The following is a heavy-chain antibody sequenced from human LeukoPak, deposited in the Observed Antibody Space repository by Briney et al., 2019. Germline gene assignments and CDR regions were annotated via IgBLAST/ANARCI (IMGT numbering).Heavy chain of an antibody. CDR2: IYYSGST. D-gene: IGHD3-10*01. CDR3: ARGTGFPFGELSWFDP. CDR1: GGSISSGSYY. V-gene: IGHV4-31*03. Sequence: SETLSLTCTVSGGSISSGSYYWSWIRQHPGKGLEWIGYIYYSGSTYYNPSLKSRVTISVDTSKNQFSLKLSSVTAADTAVYYCARGTGFPFGELSWFDPWGQGTLVTVSS. J-gene: IGHJ5*02.